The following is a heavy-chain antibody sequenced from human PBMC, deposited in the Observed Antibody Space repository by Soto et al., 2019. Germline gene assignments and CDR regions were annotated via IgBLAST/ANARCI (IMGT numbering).Heavy chain of an antibody. J-gene: IGHJ4*02. CDR2: ISAYNGNT. CDR3: ARVGDIVVVPAAPTFDY. CDR1: GYTFTSYG. Sequence: ASVKVSCKASGYTFTSYGISWVRQAPGQGLEWMGWISAYNGNTNYAQKLQGRVTMTTDTSTSTAYMELRSLRSDDTAVYYCARVGDIVVVPAAPTFDYWGQGTLVTVSS. V-gene: IGHV1-18*01. D-gene: IGHD2-2*01.